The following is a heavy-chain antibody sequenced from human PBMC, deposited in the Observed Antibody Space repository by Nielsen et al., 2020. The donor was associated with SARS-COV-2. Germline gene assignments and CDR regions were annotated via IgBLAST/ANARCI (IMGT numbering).Heavy chain of an antibody. V-gene: IGHV3-23*01. CDR1: GFTFSSYA. J-gene: IGHJ4*02. CDR3: AKVEVAVAERAVGY. CDR2: ISGSGGST. D-gene: IGHD6-19*01. Sequence: GESLKISCAASGFTFSSYAMSWVRQAPGKGLEWVSAISGSGGSTYYADSVKGRFTISRDNSKNTLYLQMNSLRAEDTAVYYCAKVEVAVAERAVGYWGQGTLVTVSS.